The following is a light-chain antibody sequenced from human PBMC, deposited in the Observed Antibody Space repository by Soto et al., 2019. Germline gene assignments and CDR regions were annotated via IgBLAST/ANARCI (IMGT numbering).Light chain of an antibody. V-gene: IGKV3-20*01. Sequence: EIVLTQSPGTLSLSPGERASLSCRASQSVSSNSLAWYQQKPGQPPRLLISGAFSRATVIPDRFSGSGSETDFTLTSSRLEPEDFAVYYCHQYATPSYTFGQGTKLEI. CDR2: GAF. CDR1: QSVSSNS. J-gene: IGKJ2*01. CDR3: HQYATPSYT.